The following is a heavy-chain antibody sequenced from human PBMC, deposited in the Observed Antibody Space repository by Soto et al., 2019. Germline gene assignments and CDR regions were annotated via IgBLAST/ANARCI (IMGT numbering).Heavy chain of an antibody. Sequence: QVQLQQWGAGLLKPSETLSLTCAVYGGSFSGYYWSWIRQPPGKGLEWIGEINHSGSTNYNPSLKSGFTISVDQSKNQFSLERSSVTAADTAGYYCARGEYSSSVRYYYYGIDVWGQGTTVTVSS. CDR2: INHSGST. D-gene: IGHD6-6*01. CDR1: GGSFSGYY. CDR3: ARGEYSSSVRYYYYGIDV. J-gene: IGHJ6*02. V-gene: IGHV4-34*01.